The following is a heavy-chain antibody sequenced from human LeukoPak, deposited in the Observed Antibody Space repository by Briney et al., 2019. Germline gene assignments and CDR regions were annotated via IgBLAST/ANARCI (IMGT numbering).Heavy chain of an antibody. V-gene: IGHV3-43*01. CDR1: GFTFDDYT. D-gene: IGHD4-17*01. CDR2: ISWDGGST. J-gene: IGHJ4*02. CDR3: AKDIRWGTVTNPQASFDY. Sequence: PGGSLRLSCAASGFTFDDYTMHWVRQAPGKGLEWVSLISWDGGSTYYADSVKGRFTISRDNSKNSLYLQMNSLRTEDTALYYCAKDIRWGTVTNPQASFDYWGQGTLVTVSS.